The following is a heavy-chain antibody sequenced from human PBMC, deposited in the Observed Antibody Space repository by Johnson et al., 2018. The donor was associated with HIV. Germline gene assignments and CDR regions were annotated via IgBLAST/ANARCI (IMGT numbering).Heavy chain of an antibody. CDR1: GFTFSSYA. CDR3: ARDASLRFLEWFDAFDI. D-gene: IGHD3-3*01. V-gene: IGHV3-30*04. CDR2: ISYDGSNK. J-gene: IGHJ3*02. Sequence: QVQLVESGGGVVQPATSLRLSCAASGFTFSSYAMHRVRQAPGKGLEWVAVISYDGSNKYYADSVKGRFTISRDNSKNTLYLQMNSLRAEDTAVYYCARDASLRFLEWFDAFDIWGQGTVVTVSS.